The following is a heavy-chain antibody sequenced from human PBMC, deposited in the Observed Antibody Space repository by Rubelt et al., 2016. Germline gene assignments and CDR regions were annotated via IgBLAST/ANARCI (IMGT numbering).Heavy chain of an antibody. D-gene: IGHD3-3*01. J-gene: IGHJ4*02. CDR3: ASRRWSL. V-gene: IGHV3-21*01. Sequence: VQLVESGGGVVQPGRSLRLSCAASGFTFSSYGMHWVRQAPGKGLEWVSSISSSSSYIYYADSVKGRFTISRDNAKSSLYLQRNGLRAEDTAVYYCASRRWSLWGQGTLVTVSS. CDR1: GFTFSSYG. CDR2: ISSSSSYI.